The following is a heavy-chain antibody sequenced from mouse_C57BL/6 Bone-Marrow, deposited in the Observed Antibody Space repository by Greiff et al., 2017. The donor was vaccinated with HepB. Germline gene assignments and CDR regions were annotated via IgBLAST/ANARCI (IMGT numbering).Heavy chain of an antibody. CDR3: ARSLTTVVAHWYFDV. D-gene: IGHD1-1*01. V-gene: IGHV1-81*01. J-gene: IGHJ1*03. Sequence: VKLMESGAELARPGASVKLSCKASGYTFTSYGISWVKQRTGQGLEWIGEIYPRSGNTYYNEKFKGKATLTADKSSSTAYMELRSLTSEDSAVYFCARSLTTVVAHWYFDVWGTGTTVTVSS. CDR1: GYTFTSYG. CDR2: IYPRSGNT.